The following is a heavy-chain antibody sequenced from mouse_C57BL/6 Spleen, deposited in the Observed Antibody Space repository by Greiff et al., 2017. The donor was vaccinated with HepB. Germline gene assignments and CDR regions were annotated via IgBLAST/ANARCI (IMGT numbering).Heavy chain of an antibody. CDR1: GYAFSSSW. CDR2: IYPGDGDT. Sequence: QVQLKESGPELVKPGASVKISCKASGYAFSSSWMNWVKQRPGKGLEWIGRIYPGDGDTNYNGKFKGKATLTADKSSSTAYMQLSSLTSEDSAVYFCARRNSNYDYAMDYWGQGTSVTVSS. V-gene: IGHV1-82*01. D-gene: IGHD2-5*01. CDR3: ARRNSNYDYAMDY. J-gene: IGHJ4*01.